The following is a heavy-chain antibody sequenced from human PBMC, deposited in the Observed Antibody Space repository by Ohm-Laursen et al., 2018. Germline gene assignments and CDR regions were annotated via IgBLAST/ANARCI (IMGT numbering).Heavy chain of an antibody. V-gene: IGHV1-8*02. D-gene: IGHD3-10*01. CDR2: MNPNSGNT. CDR3: ARVRGRSGVEYFQH. J-gene: IGHJ1*01. CDR1: GYTFTSYD. Sequence: ASSVKVSCKASGYTFTSYDINWVRQATGQGLEWMGWMNPNSGNTGYAQKFQGRVTMTRDTSISTAYMELSRLRSDDTAVYYCARVRGRSGVEYFQHWGQGTLVTVSS.